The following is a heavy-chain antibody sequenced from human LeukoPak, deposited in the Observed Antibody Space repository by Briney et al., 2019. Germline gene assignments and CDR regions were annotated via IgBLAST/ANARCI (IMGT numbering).Heavy chain of an antibody. D-gene: IGHD6-19*01. CDR2: INPNSGGT. CDR1: GYTFTCYY. V-gene: IGHV1-2*02. CDR3: AREEAVAGTLGFRVPSVDY. Sequence: ASVKVSCKASGYTFTCYYMHWVRQAPGQGLEWMGWINPNSGGTNYAQKFQGRVTMTRDTSISTAYMELSRLRSDDTAVYYRAREEAVAGTLGFRVPSVDYWGQGTLVTVSS. J-gene: IGHJ4*02.